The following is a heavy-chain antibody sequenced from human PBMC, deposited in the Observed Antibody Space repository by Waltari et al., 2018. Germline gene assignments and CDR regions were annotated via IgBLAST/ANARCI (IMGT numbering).Heavy chain of an antibody. CDR1: GFTFSSYA. CDR3: ATSPDFILAGYYGYYGMDV. Sequence: EVQLLESGGGLVQPGGSLRLSCAASGFTFSSYAMSWVRQAPGKGLEWVSAISGSGGSTYYADSVKGRFTISRDNSKNTLYLQMNSLRAEDTAVYYCATSPDFILAGYYGYYGMDVWGQGTTVTVSS. D-gene: IGHD3-9*01. CDR2: ISGSGGST. J-gene: IGHJ6*02. V-gene: IGHV3-23*01.